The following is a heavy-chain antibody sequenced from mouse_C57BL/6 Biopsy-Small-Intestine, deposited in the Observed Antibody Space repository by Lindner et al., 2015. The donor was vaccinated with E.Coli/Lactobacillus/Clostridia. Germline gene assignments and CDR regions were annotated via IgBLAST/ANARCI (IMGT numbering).Heavy chain of an antibody. CDR3: VRDRHRYDSSIYEKFWFFDI. Sequence: SVKVSCKTSGYTFTYYDISWVRQAPGQGLEWMGRISAFNGDTDYSQKFHDRVTMTRDTSTGTAYMELKSLMSDDTAVYYCVRDRHRYDSSIYEKFWFFDIWGRGTLVTVSS. CDR1: GYTFTYYD. D-gene: IGHD2-3*01. V-gene: IGHV1-20*01. CDR2: ISAFNGDT. J-gene: IGHJ1*01.